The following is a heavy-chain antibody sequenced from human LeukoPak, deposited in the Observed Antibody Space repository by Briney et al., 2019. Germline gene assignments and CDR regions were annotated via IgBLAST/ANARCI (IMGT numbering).Heavy chain of an antibody. CDR2: IVGGDGGT. CDR3: ARGAPYHMDV. J-gene: IGHJ6*03. CDR1: GFPISTNG. V-gene: IGHV3-23*01. Sequence: GGTLRLSCAASGFPISTNGMSWVRQAPGKGLEWVSGIVGGDGGTYYADSVKGRFIISRDNSKNTLYVQMNSLRAEDTAVYYCARGAPYHMDVWGKGTTVTISS.